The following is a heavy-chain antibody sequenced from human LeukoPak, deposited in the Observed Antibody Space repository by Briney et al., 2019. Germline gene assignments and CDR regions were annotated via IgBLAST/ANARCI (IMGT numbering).Heavy chain of an antibody. J-gene: IGHJ5*02. V-gene: IGHV4-39*01. D-gene: IGHD5-24*01. CDR2: ICYSGST. CDR3: ARTENYIPEDCFDP. CDR1: GVSISSSSYC. Sequence: PSETLSLTCSVSGVSISSSSYCWGWIRQPPGKGLEWIGSICYSGSTFYNPSLKSRVTLSVDTSKNQFSLELSSVTAADTALYYCARTENYIPEDCFDPWGQGTLVTVSS.